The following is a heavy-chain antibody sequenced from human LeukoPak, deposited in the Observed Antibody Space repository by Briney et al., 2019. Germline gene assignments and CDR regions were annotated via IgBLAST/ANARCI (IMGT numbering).Heavy chain of an antibody. CDR3: ARDVQYYYDSSGYYRTAYYYYYYYMDV. Sequence: GGPLRLSCAASGFTFSSYSMNWVRQAPGKGLEWVSSISSSSSYIYYADSVKGRFTISRDNAKDSLYLQMNSLRAEDTAVYYCARDVQYYYDSSGYYRTAYYYYYYYMDVWGKGTTVTVSS. CDR2: ISSSSSYI. CDR1: GFTFSSYS. D-gene: IGHD3-22*01. J-gene: IGHJ6*03. V-gene: IGHV3-21*01.